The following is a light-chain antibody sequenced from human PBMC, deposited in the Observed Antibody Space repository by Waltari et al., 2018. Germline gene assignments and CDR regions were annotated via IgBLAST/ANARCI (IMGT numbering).Light chain of an antibody. CDR1: QSVSSY. V-gene: IGKV3-11*01. Sequence: EIVLTQSPATLSLSPGERANLSCRASQSVSSYLAWYQQKPGQAPRLLIYDASNRATGIPARFSGSGSGTDFTLTISSLEPEDFAVYYCQQRSNWRGITFGQGTRLEIK. J-gene: IGKJ5*01. CDR2: DAS. CDR3: QQRSNWRGIT.